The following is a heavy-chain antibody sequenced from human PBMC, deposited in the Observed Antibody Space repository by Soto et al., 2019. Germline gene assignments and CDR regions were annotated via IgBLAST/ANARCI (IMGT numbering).Heavy chain of an antibody. Sequence: GGSLRLSCASSVFTFSSYGMGWVRHAPGKGLDFVSAINKGGDATFYADSVKGRFTISRDNSKNTLFLQMDSLRAEDTALYYCVKERGFQQPFECWGQGTLVSVSS. V-gene: IGHV3-23*01. J-gene: IGHJ4*02. CDR1: VFTFSSYG. CDR2: INKGGDAT. CDR3: VKERGFQQPFEC. D-gene: IGHD6-13*01.